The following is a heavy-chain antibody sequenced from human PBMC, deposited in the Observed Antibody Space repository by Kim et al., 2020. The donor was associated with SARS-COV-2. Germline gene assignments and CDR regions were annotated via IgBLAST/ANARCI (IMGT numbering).Heavy chain of an antibody. J-gene: IGHJ4*02. CDR3: ARGGSILYYDY. Sequence: TYNPSLKSHVTISVDTSKNQFSLKLSSVTAADTAVYYCARGGSILYYDYWGQGTLVTVSS. V-gene: IGHV4-34*01. D-gene: IGHD6-13*01.